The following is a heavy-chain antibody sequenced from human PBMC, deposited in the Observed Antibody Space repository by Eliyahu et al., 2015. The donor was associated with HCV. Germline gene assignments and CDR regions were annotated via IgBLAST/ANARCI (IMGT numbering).Heavy chain of an antibody. CDR3: ARDPQDLRIAAAGTFDY. CDR2: ISYDGSNK. CDR1: GFPFXXXX. D-gene: IGHD6-13*01. V-gene: IGHV3-30-3*01. Sequence: QVQLVESGGGVVQPGRSLRXSCAAXGFPFXXXXMHWVRQAPGKGLEWVAVISYDGSNKYYADSVKGRFTISRDNSKNTLYLQMNSLRAEDTAVYYCARDPQDLRIAAAGTFDYWGQGTLVTVSS. J-gene: IGHJ4*02.